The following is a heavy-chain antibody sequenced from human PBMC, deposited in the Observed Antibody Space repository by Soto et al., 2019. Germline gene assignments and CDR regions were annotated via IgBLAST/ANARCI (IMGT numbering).Heavy chain of an antibody. CDR3: ARASGTTVTTNFDY. J-gene: IGHJ4*02. V-gene: IGHV4-38-2*01. D-gene: IGHD4-17*01. CDR2: IYHSGST. Sequence: SETLSLTCAVSGYSISSGYSWGWIRQPPGKGLEWIGSIYHSGSTYYNPSLRSRVTISVDTSKNQFSLKVSSVTAADTAVYYCARASGTTVTTNFDYWGQGTLVTVSS. CDR1: GYSISSGYS.